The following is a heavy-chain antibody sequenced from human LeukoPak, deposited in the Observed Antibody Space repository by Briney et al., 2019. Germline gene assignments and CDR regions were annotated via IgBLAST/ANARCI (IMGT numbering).Heavy chain of an antibody. CDR1: GFTFGSYG. J-gene: IGHJ4*02. CDR2: ISYDGSNK. V-gene: IGHV3-30*18. D-gene: IGHD3-22*01. Sequence: GGSLRLSCATSGFTFGSYGMHWVRQAPGKGLEWVAVISYDGSNKYYADSVKGRFTISRDNSKNTLYLQMNSLRAEDTAVYYCAKDRHYYDSSGYYFLTDYWGQGTLVTVSS. CDR3: AKDRHYYDSSGYYFLTDY.